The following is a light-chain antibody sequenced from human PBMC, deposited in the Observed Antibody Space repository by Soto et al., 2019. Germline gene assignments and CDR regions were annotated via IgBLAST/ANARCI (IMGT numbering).Light chain of an antibody. J-gene: IGKJ1*01. CDR2: HTS. CDR1: QDISN. V-gene: IGKV3-11*01. CDR3: HQRQSWPRT. Sequence: TQSPSSLSASVGDRVTITCQASQDISNLAWYQQKPGQAPRLLIYHTSNRATGIPARFSGSGSGTDFTLTISSLEPEDFAVYYCHQRQSWPRTFGQGTKVDI.